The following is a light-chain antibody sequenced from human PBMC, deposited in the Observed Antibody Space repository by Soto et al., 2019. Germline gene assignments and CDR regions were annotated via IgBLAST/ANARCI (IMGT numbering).Light chain of an antibody. CDR2: WGS. J-gene: IGKJ1*01. CDR3: MQALQTPRT. V-gene: IGKV2-28*01. Sequence: DIVMTQSPLSLPVTPGEPASISCRSSRSLLHSDGYNYLDWYLQKPGQSPQLLIYWGSNRASGVPDRFRGSGSGKDFTLKISRVEAEDVGVYYCMQALQTPRTFGQGTKVEIK. CDR1: RSLLHSDGYNY.